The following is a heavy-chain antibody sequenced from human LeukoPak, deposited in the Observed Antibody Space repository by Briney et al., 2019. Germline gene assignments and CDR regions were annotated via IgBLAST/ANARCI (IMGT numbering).Heavy chain of an antibody. V-gene: IGHV3-23*01. CDR3: AKNVVTTNYYYYYMDV. Sequence: GGSLRLSCAASVFTFSCYAMSWVRQAPGKGLEWVSAISSSGGSTYYAGSVKGRFTISRDNSKNTLYVQMNSLRAEDTAVYYCAKNVVTTNYYYYYMDVWGKGTTVTVSS. CDR2: ISSSGGST. J-gene: IGHJ6*03. CDR1: VFTFSCYA. D-gene: IGHD4-17*01.